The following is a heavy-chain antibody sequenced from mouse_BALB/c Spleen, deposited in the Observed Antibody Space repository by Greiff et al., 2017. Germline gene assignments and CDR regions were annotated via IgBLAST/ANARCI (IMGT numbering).Heavy chain of an antibody. D-gene: IGHD2-4*01. J-gene: IGHJ2*01. CDR2: IDPANGNT. V-gene: IGHV14-3*02. CDR1: GFNIKDTY. CDR3: ARWDYDGGYFDY. Sequence: EVQLQQSGAELVKPGASVKLSCTASGFNIKDTYMHWVKQRPEQGLEWIGRIDPANGNTKYDPKFQGKATITADTSSNTAYLQLSSLTSEDTAVYYCARWDYDGGYFDYWGQGTTLTVSS.